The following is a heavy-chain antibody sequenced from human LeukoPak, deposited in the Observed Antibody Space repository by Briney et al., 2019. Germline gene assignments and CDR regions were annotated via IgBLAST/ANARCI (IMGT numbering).Heavy chain of an antibody. V-gene: IGHV1-69*06. J-gene: IGHJ3*02. CDR2: IIPIFGTA. CDR1: GGTFSSYA. Sequence: SVKVSCEASGGTFSSYAISWVRQAPGQGLEWMGGIIPIFGTANYAQKFQGRVTITADKSTSTAYMELSSLRSEDTAVYYCARVRAYSSSSDAFDIWGQGTMVTVSS. D-gene: IGHD6-13*01. CDR3: ARVRAYSSSSDAFDI.